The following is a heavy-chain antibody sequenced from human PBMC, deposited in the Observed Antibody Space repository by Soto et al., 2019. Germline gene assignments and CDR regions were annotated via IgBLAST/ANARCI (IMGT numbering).Heavy chain of an antibody. J-gene: IGHJ4*02. CDR2: IYHSGST. CDR1: SGSISSSNW. D-gene: IGHD5-12*01. V-gene: IGHV4-4*02. Sequence: SETLSLTCAVSSGSISSSNWWSWVRQPPGMGLEWIGEIYHSGSTNYNPSLKSRVTISVDKSKNQFSLKLSSVTAADTAVYYCVGVATIWGRTFDYWGQGTLVTVSS. CDR3: VGVATIWGRTFDY.